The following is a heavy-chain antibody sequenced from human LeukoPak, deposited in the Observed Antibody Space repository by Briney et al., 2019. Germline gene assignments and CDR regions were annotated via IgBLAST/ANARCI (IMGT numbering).Heavy chain of an antibody. D-gene: IGHD2-15*01. CDR2: ISYDGSNK. CDR1: GFTFSSYG. V-gene: IGHV3-30*18. Sequence: PGGSLRLSCAASGFTFSSYGMHWVRQAPGKGLEWVAVISYDGSNKYYADSVNGRFTISRDNSKNTLYLQMNSLRAEDTAVYYCAKRQLKDIVVVVAATLGAFDIWGQGTMVTVSS. CDR3: AKRQLKDIVVVVAATLGAFDI. J-gene: IGHJ3*02.